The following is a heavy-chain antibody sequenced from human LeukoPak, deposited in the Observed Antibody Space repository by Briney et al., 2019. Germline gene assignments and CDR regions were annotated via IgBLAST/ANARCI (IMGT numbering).Heavy chain of an antibody. J-gene: IGHJ1*01. V-gene: IGHV3-30-3*01. CDR1: RFTFSTYA. CDR3: ARDRIAVAGMGAFQH. CDR2: ISNDGTNE. Sequence: GRSLRLSCAASRFTFSTYAMHWVRQAPGKGLEWVAGISNDGTNEDHADSVKDRFTISRDNSKNTLYLQMNSLRAEDTAIYYCARDRIAVAGMGAFQHWGQGTLVTVSS. D-gene: IGHD6-19*01.